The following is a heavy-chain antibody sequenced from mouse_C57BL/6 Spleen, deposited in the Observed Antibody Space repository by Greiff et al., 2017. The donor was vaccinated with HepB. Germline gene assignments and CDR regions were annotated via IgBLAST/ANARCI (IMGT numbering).Heavy chain of an antibody. CDR3: ARENGDGFAY. CDR2: ISSGSSTI. J-gene: IGHJ3*01. D-gene: IGHD1-2*01. V-gene: IGHV5-17*01. Sequence: EVKLVESGGGLVKPGGSLKLSCAASGFTFSDYGMHWVRQAPEKGLEWVAYISSGSSTIYYADTVKGRFTISRDNAKNTLFLQMTSLRSEDTAMYYCARENGDGFAYWPRDSGHCLC. CDR1: GFTFSDYG.